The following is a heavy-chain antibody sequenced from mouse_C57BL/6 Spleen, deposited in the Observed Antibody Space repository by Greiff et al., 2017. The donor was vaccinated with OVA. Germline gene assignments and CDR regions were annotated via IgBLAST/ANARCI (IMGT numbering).Heavy chain of an antibody. V-gene: IGHV5-9-1*02. CDR3: TRDQGLDDYDGPFDY. J-gene: IGHJ2*01. Sequence: EVMLVESGEGLVKPGGSLKLSCAASGFTFSSYAMSWVRQTPEKRLEWVAYISSGGDYIYYADTVKGRFTISRDNARNTLYLQMSSLKSEDTAMYYCTRDQGLDDYDGPFDYWGQGTTLTVSS. CDR1: GFTFSSYA. CDR2: ISSGGDYI. D-gene: IGHD2-4*01.